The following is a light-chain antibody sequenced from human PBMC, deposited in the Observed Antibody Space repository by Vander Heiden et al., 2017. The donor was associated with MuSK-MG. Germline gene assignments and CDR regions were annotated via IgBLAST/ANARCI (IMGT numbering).Light chain of an antibody. CDR1: SSNLGSNT. CDR3: AAWDDSLNGVV. J-gene: IGLJ2*01. CDR2: RNN. V-gene: IGLV1-44*01. Sequence: SVLPQPPSASGTPGQRVTISCSGSSSNLGSNTVNWYQQLPGTAPKLLIYRNNQRPSGVPDRFSGSKSGTSASLAISGLQSEEEADYYCAAWDDSLNGVVFGGGTKLTVL.